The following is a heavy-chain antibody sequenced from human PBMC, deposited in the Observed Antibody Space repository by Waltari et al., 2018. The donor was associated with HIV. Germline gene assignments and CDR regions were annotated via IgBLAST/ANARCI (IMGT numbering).Heavy chain of an antibody. CDR2: IKPKSGGT. CDR3: ARGGASTTPRDYNYYGLDV. D-gene: IGHD2-2*01. J-gene: IGHJ6*02. CDR1: GYTVTYNY. Sequence: QVELVQSGAEVKKPGASVRVPCKASGYTVTYNYIHWVRQAPGHGLEWRGWIKPKSGGTKNAQKFQGRVTMTRDTSMSTVYMEVSRLTSDDTAVYYCARGGASTTPRDYNYYGLDVWGQGTTVTVSS. V-gene: IGHV1-2*02.